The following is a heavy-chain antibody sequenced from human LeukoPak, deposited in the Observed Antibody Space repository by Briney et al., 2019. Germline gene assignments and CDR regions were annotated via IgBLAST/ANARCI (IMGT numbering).Heavy chain of an antibody. Sequence: PGRSLRLSCAASGFTFDGYAMHWVRQAPGKGLEWVSGISWNSGSIGYADSVKGRFTISRDNAKNSLYLQMNSLRAEDTALYYCAATDYYDSSGYYAYFQHWGQGTLVTVSS. CDR3: AATDYYDSSGYYAYFQH. CDR1: GFTFDGYA. V-gene: IGHV3-9*01. CDR2: ISWNSGSI. D-gene: IGHD3-22*01. J-gene: IGHJ1*01.